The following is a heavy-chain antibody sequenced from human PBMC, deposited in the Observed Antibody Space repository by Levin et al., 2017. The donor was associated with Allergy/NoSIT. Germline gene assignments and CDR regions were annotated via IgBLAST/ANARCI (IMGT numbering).Heavy chain of an antibody. J-gene: IGHJ4*02. V-gene: IGHV4-31*03. CDR3: ARAHYDILTGYYPFDY. CDR1: GGSISSGGYY. Sequence: SETLSLTCTVSGGSISSGGYYWSWIRQHPGKGLEWIGYIYYSGSTYYNPSLKSRVTISVDTSKNQFSLKLSSVTAADTAVYYCARAHYDILTGYYPFDYWGQGTLVTVSS. D-gene: IGHD3-9*01. CDR2: IYYSGST.